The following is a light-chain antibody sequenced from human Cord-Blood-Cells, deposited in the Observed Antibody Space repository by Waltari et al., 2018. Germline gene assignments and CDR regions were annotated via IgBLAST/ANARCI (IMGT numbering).Light chain of an antibody. Sequence: QSALTQPPSASGSPGQSVTISCTGTSSAAGGYNYVSWYQQHPGKAPKLLIYEVSKRPSGVPDRFSGSKSGNTASLTVSGRQAEDEADYYCSSYAGSNKRVFGGGTKLTVL. CDR1: SSAAGGYNY. J-gene: IGLJ3*02. CDR3: SSYAGSNKRV. V-gene: IGLV2-8*01. CDR2: EVS.